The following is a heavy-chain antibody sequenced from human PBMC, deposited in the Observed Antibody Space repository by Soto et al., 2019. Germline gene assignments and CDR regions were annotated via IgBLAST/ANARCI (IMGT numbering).Heavy chain of an antibody. CDR1: GGSIGSGGYY. J-gene: IGHJ4*02. CDR3: SREFPSSTGFFDF. CDR2: IYYSGST. D-gene: IGHD2-2*01. Sequence: SETLSLTCTVSGGSIGSGGYYWTWIRQHPVKGLEWIGYIYYSGSTYYNPSLRGRVVISVDTSKNEFSLKLNSVSAADTAVYFCSREFPSSTGFFDFWGQGVLVTVSS. V-gene: IGHV4-31*03.